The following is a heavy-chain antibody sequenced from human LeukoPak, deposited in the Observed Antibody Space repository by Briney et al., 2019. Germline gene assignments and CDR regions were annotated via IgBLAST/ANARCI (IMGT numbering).Heavy chain of an antibody. J-gene: IGHJ4*02. CDR2: IYHSGST. V-gene: IGHV4-38-2*01. Sequence: SETLSLICAVSGYSISSGYYWGWIRPPPGNGLEWMGSIYHSGSTYYNPSLKSRVTISGDTSKNQFCLKLSSVTAADTAVYYCARTGYSGYVSDFDYWGQGTLVTVSS. D-gene: IGHD5-12*01. CDR3: ARTGYSGYVSDFDY. CDR1: GYSISSGYY.